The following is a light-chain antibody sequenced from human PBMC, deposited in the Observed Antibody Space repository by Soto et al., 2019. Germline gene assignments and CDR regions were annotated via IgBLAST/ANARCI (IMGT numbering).Light chain of an antibody. CDR3: QRDNNWPLT. CDR1: QIVSNN. Sequence: DIVLTQSPGTRSLSPGERATLSCRASQIVSNNYLAWYQQKPGQAPRLLIYGASNRATGIPDRFSGSGSGPEFTLTFNSLQSEDLAIYYCQRDNNWPLTFGGGTKVDIK. J-gene: IGKJ4*01. V-gene: IGKV3D-15*01. CDR2: GAS.